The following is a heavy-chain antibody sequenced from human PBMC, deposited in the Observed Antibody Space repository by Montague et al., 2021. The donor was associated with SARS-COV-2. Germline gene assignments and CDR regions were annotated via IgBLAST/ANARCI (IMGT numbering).Heavy chain of an antibody. Sequence: SETLSLTCAVYSGSLSGYYWSWIRQAPGKGLEWIGEINYSGDTYYNPSLTSRVTISMDTSKSQFSLKMTSVTAADTAVYYCARLESSWRFFDYWGQGTLVTVSS. V-gene: IGHV4-34*01. D-gene: IGHD1-1*01. J-gene: IGHJ4*02. CDR2: INYSGDT. CDR3: ARLESSWRFFDY. CDR1: SGSLSGYY.